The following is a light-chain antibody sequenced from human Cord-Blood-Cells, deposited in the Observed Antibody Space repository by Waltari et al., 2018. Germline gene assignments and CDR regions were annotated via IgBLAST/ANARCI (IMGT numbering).Light chain of an antibody. Sequence: QSALTQPASVSGSPGQSITISCTGTSSHVGGYNYVSWYQQHTGKSPKLMSYDVSNRPSGVSNRFSGSKSGNTASLTISGLQAEDEADYYCSSYTSSSTLVFGGGTKLTVL. V-gene: IGLV2-14*01. CDR1: SSHVGGYNY. CDR2: DVS. CDR3: SSYTSSSTLV. J-gene: IGLJ3*02.